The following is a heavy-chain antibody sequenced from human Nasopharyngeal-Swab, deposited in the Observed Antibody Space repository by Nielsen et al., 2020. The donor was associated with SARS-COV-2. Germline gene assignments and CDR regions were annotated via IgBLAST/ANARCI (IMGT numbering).Heavy chain of an antibody. V-gene: IGHV5-51*01. D-gene: IGHD3-3*01. J-gene: IGHJ4*02. CDR2: IYPGDSDT. CDR1: GYSFTSYW. Sequence: GSLKISCKGSGYSFTSYWIGWVRQMLGKGLEWMGIIYPGDSDTRYSPSFQGQVTISADKSISTAYLQWSSLKASDTAMYYCARLLGYYDFWSGYIDYWGQGTLVTVSS. CDR3: ARLLGYYDFWSGYIDY.